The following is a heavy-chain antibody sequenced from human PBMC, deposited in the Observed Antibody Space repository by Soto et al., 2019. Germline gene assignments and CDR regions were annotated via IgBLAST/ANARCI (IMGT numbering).Heavy chain of an antibody. CDR2: IYYSGST. Sequence: LSLTCTVSGGSISSSIYYWGWIRQPPGKGLEWIGSIYYSGSTYYNPSLKSRVTISVDTSKNQFSLKLSSVTAADTAVYYCARLRYRRYIDVWGQGTPVTVSS. V-gene: IGHV4-39*01. CDR1: GGSISSSIYY. J-gene: IGHJ6*02. CDR3: ARLRYRRYIDV. D-gene: IGHD1-26*01.